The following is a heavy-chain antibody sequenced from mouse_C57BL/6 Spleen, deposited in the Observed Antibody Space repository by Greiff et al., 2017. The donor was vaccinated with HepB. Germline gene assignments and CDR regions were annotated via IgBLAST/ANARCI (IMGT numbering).Heavy chain of an antibody. Sequence: QVQLQQSGAELVKPGASVKISCKASGYAFSSYWMNWVKQRPGKGLEWIGQIYPGDGDTNYNGKFKGKATLTADKSSSTAYMQLSSLTSEDSAVYFSAGGDSPYAMDYWGQGTTVTVSS. J-gene: IGHJ4*01. V-gene: IGHV1-80*01. CDR2: IYPGDGDT. CDR1: GYAFSSYW. D-gene: IGHD2-12*01. CDR3: AGGDSPYAMDY.